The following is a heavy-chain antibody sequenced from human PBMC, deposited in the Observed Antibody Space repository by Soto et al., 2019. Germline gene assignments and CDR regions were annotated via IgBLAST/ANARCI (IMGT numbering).Heavy chain of an antibody. CDR2: VSGGSGTT. Sequence: VQLLESGGGLVQPGGSLRLSCAASGFRLITYGVTWVRQAPGKGLEWVSGVSGGSGTTHYADSVKGRFTITTDDSDNTAYLQMNGLRVEDTAVYYCARWNGYGDHWGQGTLVTVS. V-gene: IGHV3-23*01. J-gene: IGHJ4*02. CDR1: GFRLITYG. CDR3: ARWNGYGDH. D-gene: IGHD1-1*01.